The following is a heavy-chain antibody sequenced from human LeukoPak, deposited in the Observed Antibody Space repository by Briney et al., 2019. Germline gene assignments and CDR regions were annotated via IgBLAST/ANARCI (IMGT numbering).Heavy chain of an antibody. V-gene: IGHV4-38-2*01. CDR1: GYSISSGYY. CDR2: IYHSGST. Sequence: SGTLSLTCAVSGYSISSGYYWGWIRQLPGKGLEWIGSIYHSGSTYYNPSLKSRVTISVDTSKNQFSLKLSSVTAADTAVYYCARGPIVVVTAPIRYWGQGTLVTVSS. D-gene: IGHD2-21*02. CDR3: ARGPIVVVTAPIRY. J-gene: IGHJ4*02.